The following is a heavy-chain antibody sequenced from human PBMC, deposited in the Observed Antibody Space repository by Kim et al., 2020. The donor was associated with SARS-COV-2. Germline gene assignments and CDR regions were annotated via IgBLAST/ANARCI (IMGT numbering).Heavy chain of an antibody. CDR2: IYYSGST. J-gene: IGHJ4*02. D-gene: IGHD3-10*01. CDR3: ARQVTMVRGAPHDY. CDR1: GGSISSSSYY. V-gene: IGHV4-39*01. Sequence: SETLSLTCTVSGGSISSSSYYWGWIRQPPGKGLEWIGSIYYSGSTYYNPSLKSRVTISVDTSKNQFSLKLSSVTAADTAVYYCARQVTMVRGAPHDYWGQGTLVTVSS.